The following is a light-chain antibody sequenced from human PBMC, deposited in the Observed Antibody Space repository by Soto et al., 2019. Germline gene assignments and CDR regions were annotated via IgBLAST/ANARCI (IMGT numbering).Light chain of an antibody. J-gene: IGKJ1*01. CDR3: QQYYSAPWT. CDR1: QSVLYSSNNKNY. CDR2: WAS. Sequence: DIVMTQSPDSLAVSLGERATINCESSQSVLYSSNNKNYLAWYQQKPGQPPKLLIYWASTRESGVPDRFSGSGSGTDCTLPISSLQADDVAVYYCQQYYSAPWTFGQGTKVEIK. V-gene: IGKV4-1*01.